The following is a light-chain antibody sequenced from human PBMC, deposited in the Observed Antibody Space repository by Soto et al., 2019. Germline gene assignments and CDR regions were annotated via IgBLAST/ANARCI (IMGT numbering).Light chain of an antibody. V-gene: IGKV1-5*03. CDR3: QQYNTFSPWT. CDR2: RAS. J-gene: IGKJ1*01. CDR1: QTISTW. Sequence: DIQMTQSPSTLSASVGDRVTITCRASQTISTWLAWYQQKPGKTPKLLIYRASSLESGVPSRFSGSGSGKEFTLTISSLQPDDFANYYCQQYNTFSPWTFGQGTKVEIK.